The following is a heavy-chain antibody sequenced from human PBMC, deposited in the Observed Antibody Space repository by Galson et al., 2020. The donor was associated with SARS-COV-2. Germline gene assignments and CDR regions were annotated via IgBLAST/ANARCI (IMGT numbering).Heavy chain of an antibody. J-gene: IGHJ6*02. Sequence: GGSLSLSCAASGFSFTIYATHWVRQTPGKGLEWVGVISSDGDNKYYADSVRGRFTISRDNPKKTLYLHMDSLRPDDTAVEYCARGTQRCKDEYYDGMDVWGQGTTVTVSS. CDR1: GFSFTIYA. CDR2: ISSDGDNK. CDR3: ARGTQRCKDEYYDGMDV. D-gene: IGHD1-1*01. V-gene: IGHV3-30*01.